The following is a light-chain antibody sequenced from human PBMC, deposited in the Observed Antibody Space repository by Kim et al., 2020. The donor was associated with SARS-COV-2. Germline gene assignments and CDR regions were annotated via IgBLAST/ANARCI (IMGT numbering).Light chain of an antibody. J-gene: IGLJ1*01. CDR2: DVS. CDR3: SSYTSSSTFV. Sequence: QSALTQPASVSGSPGQSITISCTGTSSDVGGYNYVSWYQQHPGKAPKLMIYDVSKRPSGVSNRFSGSKSGNTASLTISGLQAEDEADYYCSSYTSSSTFVFGTGTEVPVL. V-gene: IGLV2-14*01. CDR1: SSDVGGYNY.